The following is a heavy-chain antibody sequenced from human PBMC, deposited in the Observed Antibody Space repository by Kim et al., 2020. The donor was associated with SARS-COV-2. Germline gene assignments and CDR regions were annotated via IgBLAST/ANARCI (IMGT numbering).Heavy chain of an antibody. Sequence: SSTNKFQGSVTVTADKSTSTAYMELSSLSAEDTAVYYCARGGDSGYDFDYWGQGTLVTVSS. V-gene: IGHV1-69*04. D-gene: IGHD5-12*01. CDR3: ARGGDSGYDFDY. J-gene: IGHJ4*02.